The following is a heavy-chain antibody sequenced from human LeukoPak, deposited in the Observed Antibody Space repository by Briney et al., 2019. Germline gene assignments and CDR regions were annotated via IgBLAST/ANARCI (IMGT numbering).Heavy chain of an antibody. J-gene: IGHJ4*02. V-gene: IGHV4-38-2*02. D-gene: IGHD3-22*01. CDR1: GYSISSGYY. CDR3: AKDTGYYYDSSNYMY. CDR2: IYHSGST. Sequence: SETLSLTCTVSGYSISSGYYWGWIRQPPGKGLEWIGSIYHSGSTYYNPSLKSRVTISVDTSKNQFSLKLSSVTAADTALYYCAKDTGYYYDSSNYMYWSQGTLVTVSS.